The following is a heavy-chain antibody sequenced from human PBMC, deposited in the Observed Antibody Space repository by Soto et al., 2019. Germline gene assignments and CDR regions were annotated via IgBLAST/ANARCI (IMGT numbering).Heavy chain of an antibody. D-gene: IGHD3-16*01. Sequence: ASVKVSCKASGVTFSSYAISWVRQAPVQGLEWMGWISGFNGNTNYAADLQGRVTMTTETSTSTAYMELRGLRSDDTAVYYCARIGVSSGHESPDFDSWGQGTLVNVSS. CDR2: ISGFNGNT. V-gene: IGHV1-18*01. J-gene: IGHJ4*02. CDR1: GVTFSSYA. CDR3: ARIGVSSGHESPDFDS.